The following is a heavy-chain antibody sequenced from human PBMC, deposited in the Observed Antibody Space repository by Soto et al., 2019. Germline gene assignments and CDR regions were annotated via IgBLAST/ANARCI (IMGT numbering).Heavy chain of an antibody. CDR2: IVPIFGTA. Sequence: SVKVSCKASGGTFSSYAISWVRQAPGQGLEWMGGIVPIFGTANYAQKFQGRVTITADESTSTAYMELSSLRSEDTAVYYCARTCCSTSCYTYDAFAICGQGTMVTVSS. J-gene: IGHJ3*02. D-gene: IGHD2-2*02. CDR1: GGTFSSYA. V-gene: IGHV1-69*13. CDR3: ARTCCSTSCYTYDAFAI.